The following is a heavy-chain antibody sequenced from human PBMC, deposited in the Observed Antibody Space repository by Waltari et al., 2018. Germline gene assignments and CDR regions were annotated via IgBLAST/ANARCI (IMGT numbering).Heavy chain of an antibody. V-gene: IGHV3-53*01. CDR3: ASDPGIANGMDG. J-gene: IGHJ6*02. Sequence: EVHLAESGGGWIQPGGSLRLSCAASGFTVDSTYMGWVRQLPGKGLEWFSVVKGGGNTYYSESVKGRFTISTDTSRNTLYLQMNSLRAEDTAVYYCASDPGIANGMDGWGQGTTVTVSS. CDR1: GFTVDSTY. D-gene: IGHD2-21*01. CDR2: VKGGGNT.